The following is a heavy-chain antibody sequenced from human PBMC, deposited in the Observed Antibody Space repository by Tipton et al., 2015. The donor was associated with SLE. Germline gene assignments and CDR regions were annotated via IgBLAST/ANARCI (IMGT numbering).Heavy chain of an antibody. Sequence: SLRLSCAASGFTFDDYDMSWVRQAPGKGLEWVSGSTWNGGSTGYADSVKGRFTISRDNAKKSLYLQMNSLRVEDTALYFCARGRYSYGLGFDYWGQGTLVTVSS. CDR1: GFTFDDYD. V-gene: IGHV3-20*04. D-gene: IGHD5-18*01. J-gene: IGHJ4*02. CDR3: ARGRYSYGLGFDY. CDR2: STWNGGST.